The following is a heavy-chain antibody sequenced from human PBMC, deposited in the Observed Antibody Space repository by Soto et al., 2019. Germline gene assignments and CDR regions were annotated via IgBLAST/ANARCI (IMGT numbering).Heavy chain of an antibody. J-gene: IGHJ4*02. Sequence: VGSLRLSCAASGFTFSRYAMHWVRQAPGEGLEWVAVISRDGSSKYYGDSVKGRFTVSRDNSNNTLYLSMTSLRPDDTAVFYCARSRNGAVPDSINFWGQGTLVTVSS. D-gene: IGHD2-8*01. V-gene: IGHV3-30-3*01. CDR3: ARSRNGAVPDSINF. CDR2: ISRDGSSK. CDR1: GFTFSRYA.